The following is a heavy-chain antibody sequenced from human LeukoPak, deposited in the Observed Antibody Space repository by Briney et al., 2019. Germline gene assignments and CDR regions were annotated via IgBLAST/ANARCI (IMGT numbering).Heavy chain of an antibody. V-gene: IGHV1-69*05. CDR1: GGTFSSYA. D-gene: IGHD6-13*01. J-gene: IGHJ4*02. CDR3: AGVPSSSNWSGGVY. Sequence: SVKVSCKASGGTFSSYAISWVRQAPGQGLEWMGGIIPIFGTANYAQKFQGRVTITTDESTSTAYMELSSLRSEDTAVYYCAGVPSSSNWSGGVYWGQGTLVTVSS. CDR2: IIPIFGTA.